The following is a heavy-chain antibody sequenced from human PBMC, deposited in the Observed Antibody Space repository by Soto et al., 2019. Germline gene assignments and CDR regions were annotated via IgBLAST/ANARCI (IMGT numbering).Heavy chain of an antibody. D-gene: IGHD3-22*01. J-gene: IGHJ5*02. V-gene: IGHV1-46*01. CDR3: ARDHSGYYSWFDP. Sequence: QVQLVQSGAEVKKPGASVKVSCKASGYTFTSYYMHWVRQAPGQGLEWMGIINPSGGSTSYAQKFQGRVTMTRDTSTSTVYMALSSLRSEDTAVYYCARDHSGYYSWFDPWGQGTLVTVSS. CDR1: GYTFTSYY. CDR2: INPSGGST.